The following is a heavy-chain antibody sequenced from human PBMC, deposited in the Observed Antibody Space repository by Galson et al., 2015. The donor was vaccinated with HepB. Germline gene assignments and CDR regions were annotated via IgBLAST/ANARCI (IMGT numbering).Heavy chain of an antibody. CDR3: ARDSDMDV. V-gene: IGHV1-2*06. Sequence: SVKVSCKASGFMFTGYYLHWVRQVPGQRLEWMGRINPDGGATDYAQRFQDRVTLTSDTSINTAYMKLRSLRPDDTAVYFCARDSDMDVWGTGTTVIVSS. J-gene: IGHJ6*03. CDR1: GFMFTGYY. CDR2: INPDGGAT.